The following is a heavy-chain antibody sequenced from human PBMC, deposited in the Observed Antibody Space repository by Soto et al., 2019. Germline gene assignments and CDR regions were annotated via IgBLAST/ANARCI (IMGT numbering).Heavy chain of an antibody. CDR1: GGSISTYY. V-gene: IGHV4-59*01. J-gene: IGHJ4*02. CDR3: ARDGSERPATY. D-gene: IGHD3-10*01. CDR2: FYNGGTT. Sequence: QVQLQESGPGLVKPSETLSLTCTVSGGSISTYYWIWIRQPPGKGLEWIGVFYNGGTTNYSPSLKSRVTISVDTSKNQFSLKLNSVTAAVTAVYYCARDGSERPATYWGQGILVTVSS.